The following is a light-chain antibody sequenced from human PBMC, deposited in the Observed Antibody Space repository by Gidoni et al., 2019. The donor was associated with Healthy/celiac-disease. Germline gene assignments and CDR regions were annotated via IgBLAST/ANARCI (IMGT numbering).Light chain of an antibody. V-gene: IGLV3-19*01. CDR1: SLRSYY. J-gene: IGLJ2*01. CDR3: NSRDSSGNHVV. CDR2: GKN. Sequence: SSELTQYPDVSVALGQTVRITCQGDSLRSYYASWYQQKPGQAPVLVIYGKNNRPSGIPDRFSGSSSGNTASLTITGAQAEDEADYYCNSRDSSGNHVVFGGGTKLTVL.